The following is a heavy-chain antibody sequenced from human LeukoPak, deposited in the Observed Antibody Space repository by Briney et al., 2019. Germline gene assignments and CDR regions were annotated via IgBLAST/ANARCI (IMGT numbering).Heavy chain of an antibody. V-gene: IGHV1-2*02. CDR2: IKPKSGDT. CDR3: ARADSVPAGDYHYWYMDV. Sequence: ASVKVSCKASGFTLTDYIHWVRQDPRQGLQWMGWIKPKSGDTDYAQKFQGRVTMTRDTSIGTVYMELSSLRSDDTAVYYCARADSVPAGDYHYWYMDVWGKGTTVTVSS. J-gene: IGHJ6*03. D-gene: IGHD2-15*01. CDR1: GFTLTDY.